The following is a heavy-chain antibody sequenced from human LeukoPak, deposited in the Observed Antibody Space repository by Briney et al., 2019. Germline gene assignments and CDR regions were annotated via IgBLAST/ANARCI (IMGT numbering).Heavy chain of an antibody. Sequence: GGSLRLSCAASGFTFSSYWMSWVRQAPGKGLKWISYIGIDSGNTNYADSVKGRFTMSGDKAKNSLYLQMNSLRVEDTAVYYCARDYKYAFDNWGQGTLVTVSS. CDR1: GFTFSSYW. D-gene: IGHD5-24*01. CDR2: IGIDSGNT. J-gene: IGHJ4*02. V-gene: IGHV3-48*01. CDR3: ARDYKYAFDN.